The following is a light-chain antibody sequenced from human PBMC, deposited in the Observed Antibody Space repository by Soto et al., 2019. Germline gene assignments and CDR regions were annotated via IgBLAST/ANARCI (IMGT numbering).Light chain of an antibody. CDR3: QQRYNWPRT. Sequence: EIVLTQSPGTLSLSPGEIATLSFSASQSVSSYLAWYQQMPGQAPRLLIYDASNRATGVPARFSGSGSETDFTLTISSLEPEDFAVYYCQQRYNWPRTFGQGTKVDIK. V-gene: IGKV3-11*01. CDR2: DAS. J-gene: IGKJ1*01. CDR1: QSVSSY.